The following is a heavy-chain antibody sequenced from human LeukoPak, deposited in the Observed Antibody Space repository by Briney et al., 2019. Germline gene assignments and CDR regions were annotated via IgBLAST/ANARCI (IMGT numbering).Heavy chain of an antibody. CDR2: FYSDGTT. J-gene: IGHJ4*02. Sequence: GGSPRLSCVVSGFIVNNNYINWVRQAPGKGLEWVSVFYSDGTTYHADSVKGRFTISRDNSKNMVFLQMNSLRAEDTAVYYCARDAAAGAGVFDYWGQGTLVTVSS. CDR1: GFIVNNNY. V-gene: IGHV3-53*01. D-gene: IGHD6-13*01. CDR3: ARDAAAGAGVFDY.